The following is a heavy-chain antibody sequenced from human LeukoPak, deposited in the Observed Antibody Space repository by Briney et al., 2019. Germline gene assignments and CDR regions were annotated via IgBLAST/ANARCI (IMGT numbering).Heavy chain of an antibody. CDR3: AASGYSYGLQKY. Sequence: SETLSLTCAVSGYSISSGYYWGWIRPPPGKGLEWIGSIFHSGTTYYNPSLQSRVTISVDTSNNQFSLKLSSVTAADTAVYYCAASGYSYGLQKYWGQGTLVTVSS. V-gene: IGHV4-38-2*01. CDR2: IFHSGTT. J-gene: IGHJ4*02. D-gene: IGHD5-18*01. CDR1: GYSISSGYY.